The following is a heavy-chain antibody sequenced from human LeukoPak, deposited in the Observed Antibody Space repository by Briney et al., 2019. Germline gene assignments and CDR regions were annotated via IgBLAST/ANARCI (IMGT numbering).Heavy chain of an antibody. Sequence: SETLSLTCTVSGGSISSSSYYWGWIRQPPGKGLEWIGSIYYSGSTYYNPSLKSRVTISVDTSKNQFSLKLSSVTAADTAVYYCARGDSGSYRRSWFDPWGQGTLVTVSS. CDR2: IYYSGST. CDR3: ARGDSGSYRRSWFDP. J-gene: IGHJ5*02. D-gene: IGHD1-26*01. V-gene: IGHV4-39*07. CDR1: GGSISSSSYY.